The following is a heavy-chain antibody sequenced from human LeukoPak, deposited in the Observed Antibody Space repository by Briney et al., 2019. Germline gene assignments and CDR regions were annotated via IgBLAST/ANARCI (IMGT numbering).Heavy chain of an antibody. J-gene: IGHJ4*02. Sequence: ASVKVSCKASGYTFTGYYMHWVRQAPGQGLEWMGWINPNSGGTNYAQKFRGRVTMTRDTSISTAYMELSRLRSDDTAVYYCARDWGSTSFDYFDYWGQGTLVTVSS. V-gene: IGHV1-2*02. CDR2: INPNSGGT. D-gene: IGHD2-2*01. CDR1: GYTFTGYY. CDR3: ARDWGSTSFDYFDY.